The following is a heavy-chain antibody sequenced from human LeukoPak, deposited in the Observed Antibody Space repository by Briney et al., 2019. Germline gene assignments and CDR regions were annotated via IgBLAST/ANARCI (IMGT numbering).Heavy chain of an antibody. CDR2: ISGSGGST. D-gene: IGHD2-2*01. Sequence: GGSLRLSCAASGFTFSSYAMSWVRQAPGKGLEWVSAISGSGGSTYYADSVKGRFTISRDNSKNALYLQMNSRRAEDTAVYYCAKEGALGYCSSTSCEDAFDIWGQGTMVTVSS. CDR1: GFTFSSYA. J-gene: IGHJ3*02. CDR3: AKEGALGYCSSTSCEDAFDI. V-gene: IGHV3-23*01.